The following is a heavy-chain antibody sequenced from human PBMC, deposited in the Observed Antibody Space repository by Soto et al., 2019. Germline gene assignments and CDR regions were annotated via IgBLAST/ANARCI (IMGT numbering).Heavy chain of an antibody. CDR1: GYTFTSYA. Sequence: ASVKVSCKASGYTFTSYAMHWVRQAPGQRLEWMGWINAGNGNTKYSQKFQGRVTITRDTSAGTAYMELSSLRSEDTAVYYCARGGQLGFDAFDIWGQGTMVTVSS. CDR2: INAGNGNT. J-gene: IGHJ3*02. CDR3: ARGGQLGFDAFDI. V-gene: IGHV1-3*01. D-gene: IGHD1-1*01.